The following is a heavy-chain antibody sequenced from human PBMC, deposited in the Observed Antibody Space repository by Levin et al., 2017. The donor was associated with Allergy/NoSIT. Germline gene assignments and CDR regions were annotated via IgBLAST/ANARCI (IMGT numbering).Heavy chain of an antibody. J-gene: IGHJ4*02. CDR1: GYTFTSYG. Sequence: AASVKVSCKASGYTFTSYGISWVRQAPGQGLEWMGWISAYNGNTNYAQKLQGRVTMTTDTSTSTAYMELRSLRSDDTAVYYCARVPQTYDILTGYYKVPATADYWGQGTLVTVSS. D-gene: IGHD3-9*01. CDR2: ISAYNGNT. CDR3: ARVPQTYDILTGYYKVPATADY. V-gene: IGHV1-18*01.